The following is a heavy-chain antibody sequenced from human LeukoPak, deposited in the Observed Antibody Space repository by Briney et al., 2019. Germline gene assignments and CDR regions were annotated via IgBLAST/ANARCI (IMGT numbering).Heavy chain of an antibody. D-gene: IGHD2-15*01. J-gene: IGHJ4*02. CDR2: ISYDGSNE. Sequence: GGSLRLSCAASGFTFSNYAMHWVRQAPGKGLEWVAIISYDGSNEYYADSVKGRFTISRDNSKNTLYLQMNSLRAEDTAVYYCAKVRVDILVVVAAPFDYWGQGTLVTVSS. CDR3: AKVRVDILVVVAAPFDY. V-gene: IGHV3-30*18. CDR1: GFTFSNYA.